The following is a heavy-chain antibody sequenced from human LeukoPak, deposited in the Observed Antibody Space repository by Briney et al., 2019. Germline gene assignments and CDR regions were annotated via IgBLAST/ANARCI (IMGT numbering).Heavy chain of an antibody. CDR1: GGTFSSYA. CDR3: ASCSAGGYSYGYPTEHYYYYGMDV. Sequence: SVKVSCKASGGTFSSYAISWVRQAPGHGLEWMGGIIPIFGTANYAQKFQGRVTITADESTSTAYMELSSLRSEDTAVYYCASCSAGGYSYGYPTEHYYYYGMDVWGKGATVTVSS. CDR2: IIPIFGTA. V-gene: IGHV1-69*01. D-gene: IGHD5-18*01. J-gene: IGHJ6*04.